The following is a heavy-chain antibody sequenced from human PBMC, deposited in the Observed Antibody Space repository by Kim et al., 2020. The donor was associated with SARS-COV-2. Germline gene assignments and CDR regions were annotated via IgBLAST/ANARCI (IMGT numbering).Heavy chain of an antibody. J-gene: IGHJ5*02. CDR3: ATAPVVAGTGWWFDP. CDR2: FDPEDGGT. Sequence: ASVKVSCKVSGYTLTDLSMHWVRQAPGQGLEWMGGFDPEDGGTIYAQKFQGRVTMTEDTSTDTAYMELSSLRSEDTAVYYCATAPVVAGTGWWFDPWGQGTLVTVSS. CDR1: GYTLTDLS. D-gene: IGHD6-19*01. V-gene: IGHV1-24*01.